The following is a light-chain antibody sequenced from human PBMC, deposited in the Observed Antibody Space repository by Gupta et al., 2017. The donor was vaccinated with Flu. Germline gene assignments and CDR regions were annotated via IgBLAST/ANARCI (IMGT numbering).Light chain of an antibody. Sequence: GTLSLSPGERATLSCRASQSVSNFYLAWYQQKPGQAPRLLIFDASSRATGVPDRFSGSGSGTEFTLTISRLEPEEFAVYYCQQYTGLPVTFGPGTKVDLK. CDR3: QQYTGLPVT. V-gene: IGKV3-20*01. CDR1: QSVSNFY. CDR2: DAS. J-gene: IGKJ3*01.